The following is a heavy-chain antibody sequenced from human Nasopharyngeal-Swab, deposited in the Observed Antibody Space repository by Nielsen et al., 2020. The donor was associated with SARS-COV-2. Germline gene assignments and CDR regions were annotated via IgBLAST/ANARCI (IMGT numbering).Heavy chain of an antibody. V-gene: IGHV4-39*01. CDR2: IYYSGST. CDR3: ARQRGDLRLGFYYYYGMDV. D-gene: IGHD2-21*01. CDR1: GGSISSSSYY. Sequence: SETLSLTCTVSGGSISSSSYYWGWIRQPPGKGLEWIGSIYYSGSTYHNPSLKSRVTISVDTSKNQFSLKLSSVTAADTAVYYCARQRGDLRLGFYYYYGMDVWGQGTTVTVSS. J-gene: IGHJ6*02.